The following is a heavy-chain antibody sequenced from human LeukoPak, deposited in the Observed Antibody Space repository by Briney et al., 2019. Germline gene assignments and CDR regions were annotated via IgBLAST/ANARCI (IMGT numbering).Heavy chain of an antibody. CDR3: ARDGVSYCGGDCYSGLNLDY. CDR2: INPSGGST. J-gene: IGHJ4*02. V-gene: IGHV1-46*01. CDR1: GYTFTSYY. Sequence: ASVKVSCKASGYTFTSYYMHWVRQAPGQGLEWMGIINPSGGSTSYAQKFQGRVTMTRDTSTSTVYMELSSLRSEDTAVYYCARDGVSYCGGDCYSGLNLDYWGQGTLVTVSS. D-gene: IGHD2-21*02.